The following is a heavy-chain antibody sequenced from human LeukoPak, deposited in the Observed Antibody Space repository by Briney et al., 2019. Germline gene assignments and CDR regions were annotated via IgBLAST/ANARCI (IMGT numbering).Heavy chain of an antibody. D-gene: IGHD3-10*01. Sequence: PGGSLRLSCAASGFTFSGYAMSWVRQAPGKGLEWVSGISGSGGSTYPADSVKGRFTISRDNSKNTLYLQMNSLRAEDTAVYYCAKSLWGGFDYWGQGTLVAVSS. J-gene: IGHJ4*02. CDR3: AKSLWGGFDY. V-gene: IGHV3-23*01. CDR1: GFTFSGYA. CDR2: ISGSGGST.